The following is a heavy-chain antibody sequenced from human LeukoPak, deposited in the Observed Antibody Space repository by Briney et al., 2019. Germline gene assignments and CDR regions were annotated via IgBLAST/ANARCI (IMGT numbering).Heavy chain of an antibody. CDR1: GFTFDDYA. CDR3: AKDMSLGDVVVVAAGEYGYMDV. V-gene: IGHV3-43*02. D-gene: IGHD2-15*01. J-gene: IGHJ6*03. CDR2: ISGDGGST. Sequence: GGSLRLSCAASGFTFDDYARHWVRQAPGKGLEWVSLISGDGGSTYYADSVKGRFTISRDNSKNSLYLRMNSLRTEDTALYYCAKDMSLGDVVVVAAGEYGYMDVWGKGTTVTVSS.